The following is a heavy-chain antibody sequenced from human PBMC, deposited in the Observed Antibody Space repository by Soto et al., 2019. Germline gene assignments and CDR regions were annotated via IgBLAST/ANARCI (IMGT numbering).Heavy chain of an antibody. Sequence: EVQLVESGGGLVKPGGSLRLSCAASGFTFSSYSMNWVRQAPGKGLEWVSSISSSSSYIYYADSVKGRFTISRDNAKNSLYLQMNSLRAEDTAVYYCARDTTYDFWSGYLAFDPWGQGTLVTVSS. CDR1: GFTFSSYS. V-gene: IGHV3-21*01. CDR2: ISSSSSYI. J-gene: IGHJ5*02. D-gene: IGHD3-3*01. CDR3: ARDTTYDFWSGYLAFDP.